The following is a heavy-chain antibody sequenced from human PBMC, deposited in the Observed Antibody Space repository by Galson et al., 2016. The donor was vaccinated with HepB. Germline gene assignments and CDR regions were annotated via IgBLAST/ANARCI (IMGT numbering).Heavy chain of an antibody. CDR2: ITGDRANA. D-gene: IGHD4-23*01. J-gene: IGHJ4*02. CDR1: GFTFGTYT. V-gene: IGHV3-43*01. Sequence: SLRLSCAASGFTFGTYTMHWIRQAPGEGLQWVSLITGDRANAYYADSVKGRFTTSRDNRKNSLYLQMNSLRTEDTALYYCAKDHGGYSGFDYWGQGTLVTGSS. CDR3: AKDHGGYSGFDY.